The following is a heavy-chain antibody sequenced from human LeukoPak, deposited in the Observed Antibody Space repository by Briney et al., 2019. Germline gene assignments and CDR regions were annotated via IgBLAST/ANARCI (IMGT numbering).Heavy chain of an antibody. V-gene: IGHV3-64*01. J-gene: IGHJ4*02. D-gene: IGHD5-18*01. CDR3: ARVRVDTAMVNYFDY. Sequence: GGSLRLSCAASGFTFSSYAMHWVRQAPGKGLEYVSAISSNGGSTYYANSVKGRFTISRDKSKNTLYIQMGSLRAEDMAVYYCARVRVDTAMVNYFDYWGQGTLVTVSS. CDR2: ISSNGGST. CDR1: GFTFSSYA.